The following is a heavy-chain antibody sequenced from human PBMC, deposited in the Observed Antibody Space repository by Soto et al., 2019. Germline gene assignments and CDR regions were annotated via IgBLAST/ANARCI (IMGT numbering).Heavy chain of an antibody. CDR2: IYYSGTT. Sequence: TLSLTCTVSGGSISSGGYYWYWIRQHPGKGLEWIGYIYYSGTTYYNPSRKSRVTISVDTSKNQFSLKLSSVTAADTAVYYCARSVFPWGQGTLVTVSS. CDR3: ARSVFP. J-gene: IGHJ5*02. CDR1: GGSISSGGYY. V-gene: IGHV4-31*03.